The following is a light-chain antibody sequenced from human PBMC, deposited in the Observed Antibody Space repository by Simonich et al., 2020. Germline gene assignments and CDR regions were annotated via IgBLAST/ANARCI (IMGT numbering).Light chain of an antibody. J-gene: IGLJ3*02. Sequence: QTVVTQEPSFSVSPGGTVTLTCGLSSGSVSTSYYPSWYQQTPGHAPRTLIYSTNPRSSGVPDRFSGSILGNKAALTITGAQADDESDYYCVLYMGSGIWVFGGGTKLTVL. CDR3: VLYMGSGIWV. CDR1: SGSVSTSYY. CDR2: STN. V-gene: IGLV8-61*01.